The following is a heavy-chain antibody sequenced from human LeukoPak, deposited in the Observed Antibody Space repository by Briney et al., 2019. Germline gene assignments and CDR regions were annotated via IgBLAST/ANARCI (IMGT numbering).Heavy chain of an antibody. Sequence: GGSLRLSCAASGFTFSSYGMHWVRQAPGKGLEWVADIWYDGSNKYYADSVKGRFTISRDNSKNTLYLQMNSLRAEDTAVYYCARDRGVTVTTDYFDYWGQGTLVTVSS. CDR2: IWYDGSNK. J-gene: IGHJ4*02. CDR3: ARDRGVTVTTDYFDY. V-gene: IGHV3-33*01. CDR1: GFTFSSYG. D-gene: IGHD4-17*01.